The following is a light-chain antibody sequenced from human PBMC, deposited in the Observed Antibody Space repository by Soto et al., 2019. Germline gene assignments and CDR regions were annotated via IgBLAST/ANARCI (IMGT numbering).Light chain of an antibody. CDR1: NSDLAGLNY. CDR3: SSYTNSPSTQWV. V-gene: IGLV2-14*01. J-gene: IGLJ3*02. Sequence: QSVLTQPASVSGTPGQWITIPCTGRNSDLAGLNYVSWYQQHPGKAPKLIFYKVDNRPSGVSDGFSASTSGNTASLTISGLQAEDEAHDYCSSYTNSPSTQWVFARGTKLTVL. CDR2: KVD.